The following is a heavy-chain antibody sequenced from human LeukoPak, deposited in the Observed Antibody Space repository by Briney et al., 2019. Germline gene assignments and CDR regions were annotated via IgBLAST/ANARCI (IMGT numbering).Heavy chain of an antibody. CDR2: IYHSGST. CDR3: ARVEARGPTPTHWGLRAFDI. CDR1: GGSISSGGYY. Sequence: SETLSLTCTVSGGSISSGGYYWSWIRQPPGKGLEWIGYIYHSGSTYYNPSLKSRVTISVDRSKNQFSLKLSSVTAADTAVYYCARVEARGPTPTHWGLRAFDIWGQGTMVTVSS. D-gene: IGHD3-16*01. V-gene: IGHV4-30-2*01. J-gene: IGHJ3*02.